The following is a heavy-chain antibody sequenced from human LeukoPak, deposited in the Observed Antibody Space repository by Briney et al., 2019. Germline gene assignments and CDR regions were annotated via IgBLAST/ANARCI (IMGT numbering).Heavy chain of an antibody. CDR3: AKGRDCSGGSCYSYYYYYYMDV. CDR2: ISGSGGST. Sequence: GGSLRLSCAASGFTFNSYAMSWVRQAPGKGLEWVSAISGSGGSTYYADSVKGRFTISRDNSKNTLYLQMNSLRAEDTAVYYCAKGRDCSGGSCYSYYYYYYMDVWGKGTTVTVSS. D-gene: IGHD2-15*01. V-gene: IGHV3-23*01. J-gene: IGHJ6*03. CDR1: GFTFNSYA.